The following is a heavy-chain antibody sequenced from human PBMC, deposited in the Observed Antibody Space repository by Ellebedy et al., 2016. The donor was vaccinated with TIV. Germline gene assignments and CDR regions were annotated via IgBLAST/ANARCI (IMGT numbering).Heavy chain of an antibody. J-gene: IGHJ4*02. CDR2: INPNSGGT. Sequence: ASVKVSCXASGYTFTGYYMHWVRQAPGQGLEWMGWINPNSGGTNYAQKFQGRVTMTRDTSISTAYMELSRLRSDDTAVYYCARGPRSSGYDSSNFDYWGQGTLVTVSS. D-gene: IGHD5-12*01. V-gene: IGHV1-2*02. CDR3: ARGPRSSGYDSSNFDY. CDR1: GYTFTGYY.